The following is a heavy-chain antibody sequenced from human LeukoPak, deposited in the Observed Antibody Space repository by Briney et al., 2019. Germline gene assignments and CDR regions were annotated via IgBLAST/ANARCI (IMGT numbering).Heavy chain of an antibody. CDR1: GGSISSSSYY. CDR3: ASRVERWLQGHAFDI. CDR2: IYYSGST. D-gene: IGHD5-24*01. Sequence: PSETLSLTCTVSGGSISSSSYYWGWIRQPPGKGLEWIGSIYYSGSTYYNPSLKSRVTISVDTSKNQFSLKLSSVTAADTAVYYCASRVERWLQGHAFDIWGQGTMVTVSS. V-gene: IGHV4-39*01. J-gene: IGHJ3*02.